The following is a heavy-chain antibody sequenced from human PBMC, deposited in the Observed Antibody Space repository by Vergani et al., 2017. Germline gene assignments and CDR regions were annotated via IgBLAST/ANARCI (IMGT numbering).Heavy chain of an antibody. D-gene: IGHD2/OR15-2a*01. CDR2: INHSGST. V-gene: IGHV4-34*01. CDR1: GFTFSSYW. J-gene: IGHJ6*03. CDR3: ARGLSIRDLSVYYYMDV. Sequence: VQLVESGGGLVQPGGSLRLSCAASGFTFSSYWMSWIRQPPGKGLEWIGEINHSGSTNYNPSLKSRVTISVDTSKNQFSLKLSSVTAADTAVYYCARGLSIRDLSVYYYMDVWGKGTTVTVSS.